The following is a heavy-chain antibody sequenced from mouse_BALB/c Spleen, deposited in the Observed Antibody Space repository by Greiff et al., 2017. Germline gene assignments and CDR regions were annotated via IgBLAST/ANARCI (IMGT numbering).Heavy chain of an antibody. D-gene: IGHD1-1*01. J-gene: IGHJ3*01. CDR2: ISYSGST. CDR3: AKGNTVGAWFDY. CDR1: GFSFTGDY. V-gene: IGHV3-8*02. Sequence: DVQLVESGPSLVKPSQTLSLTCSVTGFSFTGDYLNWIRKCPGNKLEYMGYISYSGSTYYNPSLKSRISITRDTSKNQYYLKLNSVTTEDTATYYRAKGNTVGAWFDYWGQGTLVTVSA.